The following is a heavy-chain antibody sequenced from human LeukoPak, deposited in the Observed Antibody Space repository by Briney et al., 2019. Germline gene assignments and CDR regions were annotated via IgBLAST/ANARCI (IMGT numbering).Heavy chain of an antibody. CDR3: ARLSDCGGDCYWFDP. CDR1: GGSISSSSYY. CDR2: IYYSGST. Sequence: PSETLSLTCTVSGGSISSSSYYWGWIRQPPGKGQEWIGSIYYSGSTYYNPSLKSRVTISVDTSKNQFSLKLSSVTAADTAVYYCARLSDCGGDCYWFDPWGQGTLVTVSS. D-gene: IGHD2-21*01. V-gene: IGHV4-39*01. J-gene: IGHJ5*02.